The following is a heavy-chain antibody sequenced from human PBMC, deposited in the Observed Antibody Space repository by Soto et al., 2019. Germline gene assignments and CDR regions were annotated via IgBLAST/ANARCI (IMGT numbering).Heavy chain of an antibody. CDR1: GITFKNYD. D-gene: IGHD3-10*01. Sequence: EVELLESGGGLVQPGGSLRLSCVASGITFKNYDMRWIRQAPGKGLEWVSGISGSGGVTYYADSVKGRFTISRDNSKNTLYLQMNSLRAEDTAIYYCAKNRQFRSYYESAGHYDNWGQGTLVTVSS. CDR3: AKNRQFRSYYESAGHYDN. CDR2: ISGSGGVT. V-gene: IGHV3-23*01. J-gene: IGHJ4*02.